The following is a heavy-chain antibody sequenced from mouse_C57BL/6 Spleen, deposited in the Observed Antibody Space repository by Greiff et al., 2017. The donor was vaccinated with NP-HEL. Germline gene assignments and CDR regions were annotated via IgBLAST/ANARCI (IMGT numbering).Heavy chain of an antibody. Sequence: EVQLVESGGGLVKPGGSLKLSCAASGFTFSDYGMHWVRQAPEKGLEWVAYISSGSSTIYYADTVKGRFTISRDNAKNTRFLQMTSLRSEDTAMYYCARPYYSNYGGWAMDYWGQGTSVTVSS. V-gene: IGHV5-17*01. D-gene: IGHD2-5*01. CDR2: ISSGSSTI. CDR3: ARPYYSNYGGWAMDY. J-gene: IGHJ4*01. CDR1: GFTFSDYG.